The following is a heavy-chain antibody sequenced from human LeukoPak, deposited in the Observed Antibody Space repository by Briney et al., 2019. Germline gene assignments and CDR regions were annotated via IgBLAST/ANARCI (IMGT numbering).Heavy chain of an antibody. CDR3: ARDRYDFWSGYPGFMDV. V-gene: IGHV3-11*04. CDR1: GFTFSDYY. J-gene: IGHJ6*03. CDR2: ISSSGSTI. Sequence: GGSLRLSCAASGFTFSDYYMSWIRQAPGKGLEWVSYISSSGSTIYYADSVKGRFTISRDNAKNSLYLQMNSLRAEDTAVYYCARDRYDFWSGYPGFMDVWGKGTTVTVSS. D-gene: IGHD3-3*01.